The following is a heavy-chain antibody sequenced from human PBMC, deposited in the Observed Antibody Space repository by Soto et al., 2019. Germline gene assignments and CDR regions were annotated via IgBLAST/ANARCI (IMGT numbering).Heavy chain of an antibody. CDR2: IYHGGTT. D-gene: IGHD3-16*01. Sequence: PSETLSLTCPVSGYSISSVSYWGWIRQPPGKGPEWIASIYHGGTTFYNPSLKSRVTVSVDKSNNQFSLKLRSVTAADTAVYYCAKAHVMLVDSRKFYDRGHATRVTGTS. J-gene: IGHJ4*01. CDR3: AKAHVMLVDSRKFYD. V-gene: IGHV4-38-2*01. CDR1: GYSISSVSY.